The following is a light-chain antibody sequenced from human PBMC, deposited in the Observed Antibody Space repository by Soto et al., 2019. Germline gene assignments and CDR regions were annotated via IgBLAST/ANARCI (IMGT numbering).Light chain of an antibody. CDR1: STDVGAYNY. CDR2: EVS. J-gene: IGLJ1*01. CDR3: SSYTRSSTSV. V-gene: IGLV2-14*01. Sequence: QSALTQPASVAGSPGQSITISCTGTSTDVGAYNYVSWYQHHPGKAPKLMIYEVSIRLSGVSNRFSGSKSGNTASLIISVLQAEDEADYYCSSYTRSSTSVFGPVTKVTVL.